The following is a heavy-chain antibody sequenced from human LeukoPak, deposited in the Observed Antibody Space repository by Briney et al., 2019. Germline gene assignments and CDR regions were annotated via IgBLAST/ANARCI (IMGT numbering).Heavy chain of an antibody. CDR1: GFTFSSYA. CDR2: ISGTGGIT. CDR3: VKRRYCSSSSCYGFDP. D-gene: IGHD2-2*01. V-gene: IGHV3-23*01. Sequence: GGSLRLSCAASGFTFSSYAMSWVRQAPGKGLEWVSAISGTGGITYYADSVKGRFTVSRDNSKNTLYLQMNSLRAEDTAVYYCVKRRYCSSSSCYGFDPWGQGTLVTVSS. J-gene: IGHJ5*02.